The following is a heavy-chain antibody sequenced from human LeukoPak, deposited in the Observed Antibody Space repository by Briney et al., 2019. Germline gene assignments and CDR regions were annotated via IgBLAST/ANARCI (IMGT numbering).Heavy chain of an antibody. Sequence: ASVKVSCKASGYTFTDYYIHWVRQAPGQGLEWMGWINPKSGGANSAQRFQGRVTMTRDTSVSTTYMELSRLRSDDTAVYYCAREISGSYSGVDYWGQGTLVTVSS. CDR2: INPKSGGA. J-gene: IGHJ4*02. V-gene: IGHV1-2*02. CDR3: AREISGSYSGVDY. D-gene: IGHD1-26*01. CDR1: GYTFTDYY.